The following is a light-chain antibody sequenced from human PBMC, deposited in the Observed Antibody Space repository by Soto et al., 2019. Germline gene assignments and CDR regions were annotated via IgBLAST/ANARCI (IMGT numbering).Light chain of an antibody. J-gene: IGKJ2*01. V-gene: IGKV1-39*01. CDR3: QQSFSTPYT. CDR2: TAS. Sequence: DIQMTQSPSSLSSSVGDIVTIPCRASQRINKYLNWYQKRSGRAPRLLIHTASSLHSGVPSRFSGSGSGSDFTLTISSLQPEDFATYFCQQSFSTPYTFGQGTKVDIK. CDR1: QRINKY.